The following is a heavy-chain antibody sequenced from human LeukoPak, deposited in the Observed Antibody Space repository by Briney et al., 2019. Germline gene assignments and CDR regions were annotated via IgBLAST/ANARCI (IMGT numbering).Heavy chain of an antibody. Sequence: PGGSLRLSCAASGFTFSSYSMNWVRQAPGKGLEWVSSISSSSSYIYYADSVKGRFTISRDNAKNSLYLQMNSLRAEDTAVYYCARDPRSCSSTSCYLDYGMDVWGQGTTVIVSS. D-gene: IGHD2-2*01. CDR3: ARDPRSCSSTSCYLDYGMDV. J-gene: IGHJ6*02. CDR2: ISSSSSYI. V-gene: IGHV3-21*01. CDR1: GFTFSSYS.